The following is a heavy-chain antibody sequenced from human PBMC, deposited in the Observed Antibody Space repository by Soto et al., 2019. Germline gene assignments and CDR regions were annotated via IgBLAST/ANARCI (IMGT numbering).Heavy chain of an antibody. Sequence: QVQLVQSGAEVKKPGASVKVSGKASGYTFTSYAMHWVRQAPGQRLEWMGWINAGNGNTKYSQKFQGRVTITRDTSASTAYMELSSLRSEDTAVYYCARDLGITLHGDDYWGQGTLVTVSS. V-gene: IGHV1-3*01. D-gene: IGHD3-10*01. CDR3: ARDLGITLHGDDY. J-gene: IGHJ4*02. CDR1: GYTFTSYA. CDR2: INAGNGNT.